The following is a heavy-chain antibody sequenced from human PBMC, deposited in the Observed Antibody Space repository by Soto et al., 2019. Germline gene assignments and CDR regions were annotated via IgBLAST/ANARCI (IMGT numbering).Heavy chain of an antibody. D-gene: IGHD2-15*01. CDR2: IYYSGST. Sequence: PSETLSLTCTVSGGSVSSGSYYWSWIRQPPGKGLEWIGYIYYSGSTNYNPSLKSRVTISVDTSKNQFSLKLSSVTAADTAVYYCARKIPFCSGGSCYSDNWFDPWGQGTLVTVS. CDR1: GGSVSSGSYY. J-gene: IGHJ5*02. V-gene: IGHV4-61*01. CDR3: ARKIPFCSGGSCYSDNWFDP.